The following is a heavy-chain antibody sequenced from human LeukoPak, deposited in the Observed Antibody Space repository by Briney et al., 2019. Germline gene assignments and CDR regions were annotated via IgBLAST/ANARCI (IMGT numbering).Heavy chain of an antibody. Sequence: SETLSLTCAVYGGSFSGYYWSWIRQPPGKGLEWIGEINHSGSTNYNPSLKSRVTISVDTSKNQFSLKLSSVTAADTAVYYCARGNLRNANRLLWFGELWYYYYMDVWGKGTTVTISS. CDR1: GGSFSGYY. CDR2: INHSGST. V-gene: IGHV4-34*01. D-gene: IGHD3-10*01. CDR3: ARGNLRNANRLLWFGELWYYYYMDV. J-gene: IGHJ6*03.